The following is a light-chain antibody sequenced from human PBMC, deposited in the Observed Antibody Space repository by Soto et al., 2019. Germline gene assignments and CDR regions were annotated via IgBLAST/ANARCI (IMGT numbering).Light chain of an antibody. V-gene: IGLV3-1*01. CDR3: QAWDSSTGVV. CDR1: KLGDKY. J-gene: IGLJ2*01. CDR2: QDR. Sequence: SYELTQPPSVSVSPGQTASITCSGDKLGDKYASWYQQKPGQSPVLVIYQDRKRPSGIPERFSGYNSGNTATLTISGTQAMDEADYYCQAWDSSTGVVFGGGTKLTVL.